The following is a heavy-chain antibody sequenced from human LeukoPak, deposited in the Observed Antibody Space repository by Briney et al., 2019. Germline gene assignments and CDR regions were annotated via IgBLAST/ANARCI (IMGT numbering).Heavy chain of an antibody. CDR3: ARQVTTPWD. J-gene: IGHJ4*02. CDR1: GSSISSYY. CDR2: IYYSGST. Sequence: PSETLSLTCTVSGSSISSYYWGWIRQPPGKGLEWIGSIYYSGSTYYNPSLKSRLTISVDTSKNQFSLKLSSVTAADTAVYHCARQVTTPWDWGQGTLVTVSS. D-gene: IGHD2-21*02. V-gene: IGHV4-39*01.